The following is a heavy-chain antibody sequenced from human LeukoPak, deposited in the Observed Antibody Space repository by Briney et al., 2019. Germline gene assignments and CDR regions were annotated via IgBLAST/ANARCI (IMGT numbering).Heavy chain of an antibody. CDR3: AKDSHWILFDD. D-gene: IGHD2-2*03. CDR2: IGGSGTRT. V-gene: IGHV3-53*01. Sequence: PGGSLRLSCAASGFTVSSNYMSWVRQAPGKGLEWASGIGGSGTRTYYADSVKGRFTISRDNSKNTLYLQMNSLRDEDTAVYYCAKDSHWILFDDWGQGTLVTVSS. J-gene: IGHJ4*02. CDR1: GFTVSSNY.